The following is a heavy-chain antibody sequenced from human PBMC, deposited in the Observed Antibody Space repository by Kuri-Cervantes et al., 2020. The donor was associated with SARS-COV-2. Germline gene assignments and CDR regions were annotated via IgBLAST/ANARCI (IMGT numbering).Heavy chain of an antibody. J-gene: IGHJ4*02. CDR1: GGSISGSSYY. CDR2: IYYSGGT. Sequence: ESLKISCTVSGGSISGSSYYWGWIRQPPGKGLEWIGSIYYSGGTYYNPSLKSRVTISVDTSKNQFSLKLSSVTAADTAVYYCARHEVLITFGGVIVSYFDYWGQGTLVTVSS. D-gene: IGHD3-16*02. V-gene: IGHV4-39*01. CDR3: ARHEVLITFGGVIVSYFDY.